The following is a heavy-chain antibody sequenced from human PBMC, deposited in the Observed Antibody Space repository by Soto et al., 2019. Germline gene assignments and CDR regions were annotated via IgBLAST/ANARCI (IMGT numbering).Heavy chain of an antibody. V-gene: IGHV3-9*01. CDR2: ISWNSGSI. J-gene: IGHJ6*02. Sequence: PGGSLRLSCAASGFTFDDYGMSWVRQAPGKGLEWVSGISWNSGSIGYADSVKGRFTISRDNAKNSLYLQMNSLRAEDTALYYCAKGLSVAASGCSYYGMDVWGQGTTVTVSS. CDR1: GFTFDDYG. CDR3: AKGLSVAASGCSYYGMDV. D-gene: IGHD6-13*01.